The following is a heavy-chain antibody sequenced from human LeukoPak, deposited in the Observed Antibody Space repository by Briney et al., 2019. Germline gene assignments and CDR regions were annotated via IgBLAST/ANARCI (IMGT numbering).Heavy chain of an antibody. CDR2: IWYDGSNK. J-gene: IGHJ2*01. CDR3: ARDIVHCSGGSCYSLGWYFDL. D-gene: IGHD2-15*01. CDR1: GFTFSSYG. V-gene: IGHV3-33*01. Sequence: GGSLRLSCAASGFTFSSYGMHWVRQAPGKGLEWVAVIWYDGSNKYYADSVKGRFTISRDNFKNTLYLQMNSLRAEDTAVYYCARDIVHCSGGSCYSLGWYFDLWGRGTLVTVSS.